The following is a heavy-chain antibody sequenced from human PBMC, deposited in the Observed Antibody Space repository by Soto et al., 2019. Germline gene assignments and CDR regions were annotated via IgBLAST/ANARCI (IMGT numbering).Heavy chain of an antibody. CDR1: GFTFSNYA. D-gene: IGHD2-2*01. V-gene: IGHV3-23*01. J-gene: IGHJ4*02. CDR3: AKMPRDIVVLPAAPDC. Sequence: EVQLLESGGGLVQPGGSLRLSCAASGFTFSNYAMTWVRQAPGEGLEWVSAISSSGGSTYYADSVKGRFTISRDSSKNTLYLEMNSLRVEDTAVYYCAKMPRDIVVLPAAPDCWGQGALVTVSS. CDR2: ISSSGGST.